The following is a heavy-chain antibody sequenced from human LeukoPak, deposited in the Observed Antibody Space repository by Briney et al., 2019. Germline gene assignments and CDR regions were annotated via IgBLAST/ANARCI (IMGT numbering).Heavy chain of an antibody. CDR1: GYTFNNFN. CDR3: SRGNLFD. J-gene: IGHJ4*02. V-gene: IGHV1-46*02. CDR2: INPGGGGA. Sequence: ASVKVSCKTSGYTFNNFNIHWVRQAPGQGLEWMGTINPGGGGAACAQKFQGRVTVSSDTSTSTVYMELSGLTSEDTAMYYCSRGNLFDWGQGTLVTVSS. D-gene: IGHD1-7*01.